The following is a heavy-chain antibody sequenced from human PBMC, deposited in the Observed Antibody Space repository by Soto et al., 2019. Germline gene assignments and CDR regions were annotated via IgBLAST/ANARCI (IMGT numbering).Heavy chain of an antibody. CDR3: ARDGQMVRGVITGVVDY. D-gene: IGHD3-10*01. J-gene: IGHJ4*02. Sequence: QVQLVESGGGVVQPGRSLRLSCAASGFTFSSYGMHWVRQAPGTGLEWVAVIWYDGSNKYYADSVKGRFTISRDNSKNTLYLQMNSRRAEDTAVYYCARDGQMVRGVITGVVDYWGKGTLVTVSS. CDR1: GFTFSSYG. CDR2: IWYDGSNK. V-gene: IGHV3-33*01.